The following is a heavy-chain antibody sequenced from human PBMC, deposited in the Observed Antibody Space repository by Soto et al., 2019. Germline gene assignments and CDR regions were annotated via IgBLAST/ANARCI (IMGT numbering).Heavy chain of an antibody. V-gene: IGHV4-31*03. CDR2: IYHSGST. CDR3: ARADSGYYDSSGYHSIDY. D-gene: IGHD3-22*01. CDR1: GGLISNGYYY. J-gene: IGHJ4*02. Sequence: SETLSLTCTVSGGLISNGYYYWSWIRQHPGKGLEWIGYIYHSGSTYYNPSLKSRLTISVATSKNQFSLKLSSVTAADTAVYYCARADSGYYDSSGYHSIDYWGQGTLVTVSS.